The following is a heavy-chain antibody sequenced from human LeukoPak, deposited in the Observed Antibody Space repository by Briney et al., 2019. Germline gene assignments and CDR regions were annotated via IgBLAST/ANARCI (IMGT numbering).Heavy chain of an antibody. V-gene: IGHV4-61*02. Sequence: SETLSLTCTVSGGSISSGSYYWSWIRQPAGKGLEWIGRIYTSGSTNYNPSLKSRVTISVDTSKNQFSLKLSSVTAADTAMYYCARGSSSWMDYYMDVWGKGATVTVSS. D-gene: IGHD6-13*01. CDR1: GGSISSGSYY. J-gene: IGHJ6*03. CDR3: ARGSSSWMDYYMDV. CDR2: IYTSGST.